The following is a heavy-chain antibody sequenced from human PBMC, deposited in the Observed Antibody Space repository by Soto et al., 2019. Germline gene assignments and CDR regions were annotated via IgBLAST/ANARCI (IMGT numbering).Heavy chain of an antibody. CDR3: AGVAAPLDY. V-gene: IGHV4-34*01. Sequence: PSETLSLTCAVYGGSFSGYYWSWIRQPPGKGLEWIGEINHSGSTNYNPSLKSRVTISVDTSKNQFSLKLSSVTAADTAVYYCAGVAAPLDYWGQGTLVTVS. J-gene: IGHJ4*02. CDR2: INHSGST. D-gene: IGHD6-25*01. CDR1: GGSFSGYY.